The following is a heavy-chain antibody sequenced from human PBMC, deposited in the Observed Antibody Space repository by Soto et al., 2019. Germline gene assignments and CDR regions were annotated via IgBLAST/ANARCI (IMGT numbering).Heavy chain of an antibody. CDR1: GGSVTSGSYY. J-gene: IGHJ4*02. CDR3: ARDQGIAVALFDY. V-gene: IGHV4-61*01. D-gene: IGHD6-19*01. CDR2: IYYSGST. Sequence: SETLSLTCTVSGGSVTSGSYYWSWIRQPPGKGLEWIGYIYYSGSTNYNPSLKSRVTISVDTSKNQISLKLSSVTAADTAVYYCARDQGIAVALFDYWGQGTLVTVSS.